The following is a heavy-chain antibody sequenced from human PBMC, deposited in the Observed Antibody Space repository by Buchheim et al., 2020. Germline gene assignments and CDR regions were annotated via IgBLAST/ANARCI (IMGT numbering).Heavy chain of an antibody. J-gene: IGHJ4*02. V-gene: IGHV3-48*01. CDR1: GFTFSSYG. Sequence: EVQVVESGGSLVQPGGSLRLSCAASGFTFSSYGMNWVRQAPGKGLEWVSYISFSSSTIYYADSVKGRFTISRDNSKNSLYLQMNSLRAEDTAVYYCARGGAARPEYWGLGTL. CDR2: ISFSSSTI. CDR3: ARGGAARPEY. D-gene: IGHD6-6*01.